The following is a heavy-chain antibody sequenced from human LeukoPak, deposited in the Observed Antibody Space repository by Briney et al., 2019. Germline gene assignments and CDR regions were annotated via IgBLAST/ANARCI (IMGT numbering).Heavy chain of an antibody. V-gene: IGHV4-59*01. CDR1: VGSISSYS. Sequence: SETLSLTCTVSVGSISSYSWSWSRQPPGKGLEWIGYVYYSGSTNYNPSLKSRVTISVDTSKNQFSLKLSSVTAADTAVYYCASGGYCSSTSCYLTAFDIWGQGTMVTVSS. CDR2: VYYSGST. J-gene: IGHJ3*02. D-gene: IGHD2-2*01. CDR3: ASGGYCSSTSCYLTAFDI.